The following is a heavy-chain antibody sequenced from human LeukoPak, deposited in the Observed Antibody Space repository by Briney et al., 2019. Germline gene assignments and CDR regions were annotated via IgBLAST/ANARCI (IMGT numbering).Heavy chain of an antibody. CDR2: ISSSGGST. V-gene: IGHV3-23*01. CDR1: GFTFSSYA. CDR3: ARDKTVADLDY. J-gene: IGHJ4*02. D-gene: IGHD6-19*01. Sequence: PGGSLRLSCAASGFTFSSYAMSWVRQAPGKGLQWVSGISSSGGSTYYVDSVKGRFTISRDNSKNSLYLQMNSLRAEDTAVYYCARDKTVADLDYWGQGTLVTVSS.